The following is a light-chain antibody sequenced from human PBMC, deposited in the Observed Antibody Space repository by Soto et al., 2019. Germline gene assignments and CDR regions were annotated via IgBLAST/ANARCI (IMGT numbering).Light chain of an antibody. J-gene: IGKJ1*01. CDR2: AAS. Sequence: EIVMTQSPATLSVSPGERATLSCRASQSVGSNLAWYQQKPGQAPRLLIYAASARATGLPARFSGSGSGTEFTLTISSLQSEDYEAYSCQQYNNWPPWTFGQGTKVDIK. CDR3: QQYNNWPPWT. CDR1: QSVGSN. V-gene: IGKV3-15*01.